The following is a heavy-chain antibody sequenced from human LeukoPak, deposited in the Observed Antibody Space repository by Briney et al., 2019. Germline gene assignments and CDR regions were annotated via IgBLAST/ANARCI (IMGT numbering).Heavy chain of an antibody. D-gene: IGHD6-19*01. CDR3: ARDIAVAGMFDY. Sequence: ASVKVSCKASGYTFTSYDINWVRQAPGQGLEWMGWIGAYNGNTNYAQKLQGRVTMTTDISTSTAYMELRSLRSDDTAVYYCARDIAVAGMFDYWGQGTLVTVSS. V-gene: IGHV1-18*01. CDR2: IGAYNGNT. J-gene: IGHJ4*02. CDR1: GYTFTSYD.